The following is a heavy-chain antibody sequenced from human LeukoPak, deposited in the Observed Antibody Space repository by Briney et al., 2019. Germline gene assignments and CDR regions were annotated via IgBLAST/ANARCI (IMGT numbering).Heavy chain of an antibody. CDR3: ARVGGFHLQFDP. D-gene: IGHD3-16*01. CDR2: IYHSGGT. CDR1: GVSLSGNY. J-gene: IGHJ5*02. Sequence: PSETLSLTCGVSGVSLSGNYWSWIRQPPGKGLEWIGYIYHSGGTYYNPSLESRVTVSVDTSKKHFSLKLTSVTAADTAVYYCARVGGFHLQFDPWGQGTLVTVSS. V-gene: IGHV4-59*01.